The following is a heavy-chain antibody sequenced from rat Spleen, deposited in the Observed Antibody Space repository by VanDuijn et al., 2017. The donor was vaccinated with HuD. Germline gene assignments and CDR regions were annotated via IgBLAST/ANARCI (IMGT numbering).Heavy chain of an antibody. CDR2: ISTSCSRT. D-gene: IGHD1-1*01. CDR3: ARHKELLPWLFDY. CDR1: GFTFSNYY. V-gene: IGHV5-25*01. Sequence: EVQLVESGGGLVQPGRSLKLSCAASGFTFSNYYMAWVRKAPKKGLEWVATISTSCSRTYYPDSVKGRFTISRDNAKSSLYLQMNSLKSEDTATYYCARHKELLPWLFDYWGQGIMVTVSS. J-gene: IGHJ2*01.